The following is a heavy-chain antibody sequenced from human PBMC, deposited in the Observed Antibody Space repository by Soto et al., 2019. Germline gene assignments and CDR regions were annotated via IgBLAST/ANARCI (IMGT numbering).Heavy chain of an antibody. Sequence: SETLYLTCAVYGGSFSGYYWSWICQPPGKGLEWIGEINHSGSTNCNPSLKSRVTISVDTSKNQFSLKLSSVTAADTAVYYCEREKSSWYGGYFQHWGQGTLVTVSP. CDR2: INHSGST. CDR1: GGSFSGYY. V-gene: IGHV4-34*01. D-gene: IGHD6-13*01. J-gene: IGHJ1*01. CDR3: EREKSSWYGGYFQH.